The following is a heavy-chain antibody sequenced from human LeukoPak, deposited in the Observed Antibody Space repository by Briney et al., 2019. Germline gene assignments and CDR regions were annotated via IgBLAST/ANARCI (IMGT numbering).Heavy chain of an antibody. Sequence: ASVKVSCKASGNTFSGYYIHWVRQAPGQGLEWMGWINPKSGGTNYAQKFQGRVTMTRDTSISTAYMELSRLRSDDTAVYYCARGAAYTYYYDSSGYYRHFDYWGQGTLVTVSS. CDR1: GNTFSGYY. D-gene: IGHD3-22*01. V-gene: IGHV1-2*02. CDR2: INPKSGGT. J-gene: IGHJ4*02. CDR3: ARGAAYTYYYDSSGYYRHFDY.